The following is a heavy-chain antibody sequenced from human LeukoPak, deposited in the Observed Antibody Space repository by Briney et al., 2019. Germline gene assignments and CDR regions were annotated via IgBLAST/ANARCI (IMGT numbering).Heavy chain of an antibody. CDR2: IYYIGST. V-gene: IGHV4-59*01. CDR3: ARVVRTVRGVIVFDY. Sequence: SETLSLTCTVSGGSISSYYWSWIRQPPGRGLEWIGYIYYIGSTNYNPSLKRRVTISVDTSKNQFSLKLSSVTAADTAVYYCARVVRTVRGVIVFDYWGQGTLVTVSS. J-gene: IGHJ4*02. CDR1: GGSISSYY. D-gene: IGHD3-10*01.